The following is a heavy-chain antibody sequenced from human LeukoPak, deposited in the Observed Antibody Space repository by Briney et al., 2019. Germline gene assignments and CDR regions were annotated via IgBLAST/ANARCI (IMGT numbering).Heavy chain of an antibody. J-gene: IGHJ4*02. CDR2: ISYDGSNK. CDR1: GFTFSSYG. CDR3: ARPQFTMVRGALDY. D-gene: IGHD3-10*01. Sequence: PGRPLRLSCAASGFTFSSYGMHWVRQAPGKGLEWVAVISYDGSNKYYADSVKGRFTISRDNSKNTLYLQMNSLRAEDTAVYYCARPQFTMVRGALDYWGQGTLVTVSS. V-gene: IGHV3-30*03.